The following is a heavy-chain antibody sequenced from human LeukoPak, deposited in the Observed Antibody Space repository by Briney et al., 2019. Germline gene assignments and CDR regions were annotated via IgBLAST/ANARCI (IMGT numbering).Heavy chain of an antibody. V-gene: IGHV4-34*12. D-gene: IGHD3-3*01. J-gene: IGHJ4*02. CDR2: IVYSGST. CDR3: ASLRSNDFWSGYSDY. Sequence: SETLSLTCAVFGGSFDGYYWTWIRQSPEKGLEWIGEIVYSGSTNYNPSLKSRVIISADTSKVQFSLTLSSVTAADTAVYYCASLRSNDFWSGYSDYWGQGTLVTVSS. CDR1: GGSFDGYY.